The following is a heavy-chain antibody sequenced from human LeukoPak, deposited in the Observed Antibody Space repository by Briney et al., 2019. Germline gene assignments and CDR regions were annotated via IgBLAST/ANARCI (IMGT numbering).Heavy chain of an antibody. J-gene: IGHJ6*02. CDR2: TYYSGST. CDR3: ARDHYYDRSGYYYPRGGDYYCGMDV. V-gene: IGHV4-39*02. Sequence: SETLSLTCTVSGGSISSSSYYWGWIRQPPGKGLEWIGSTYYSGSTYYTPSLKSRVTISVDTSNNQFSLSLTSVTAADTAVYYCARDHYYDRSGYYYPRGGDYYCGMDVWGQGTTVTVSS. CDR1: GGSISSSSYY. D-gene: IGHD3-22*01.